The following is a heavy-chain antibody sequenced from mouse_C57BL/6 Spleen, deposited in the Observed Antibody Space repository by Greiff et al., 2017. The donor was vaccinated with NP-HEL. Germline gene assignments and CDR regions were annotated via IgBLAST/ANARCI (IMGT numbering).Heavy chain of an antibody. Sequence: QVQLQQPGAELVKPGASVKLSCKASGYTFTSYWMHWVKQRPGQGLEWIGMIPPNSGSTNYNEKFKSKATLTVDKSSSTAYMQLSSLTSEDSAVYYCARALIVSTGFAYWGQGTLVTVSA. CDR2: IPPNSGST. V-gene: IGHV1-64*01. D-gene: IGHD2-5*01. CDR1: GYTFTSYW. CDR3: ARALIVSTGFAY. J-gene: IGHJ3*01.